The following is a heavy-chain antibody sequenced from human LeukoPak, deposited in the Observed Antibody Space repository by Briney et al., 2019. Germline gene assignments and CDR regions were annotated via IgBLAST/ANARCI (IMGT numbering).Heavy chain of an antibody. CDR3: ARGGRMATITSADY. V-gene: IGHV3-21*01. J-gene: IGHJ4*02. D-gene: IGHD5-24*01. CDR2: ISSGSSYI. CDR1: GFTFSRSS. Sequence: GGSLRLSCAASGFTFSRSSMNWVRQAPGKGLEWVSSISSGSSYIYYADSVKGRFTISRDNAKNTLYLQMNSLRAEDTAVYYCARGGRMATITSADYWGQGTLVTVSS.